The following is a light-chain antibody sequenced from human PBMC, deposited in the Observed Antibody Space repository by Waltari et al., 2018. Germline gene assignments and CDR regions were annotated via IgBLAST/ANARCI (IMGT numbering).Light chain of an antibody. CDR2: DVS. Sequence: QSALTQPVSVSGSPGQSIAISCTGTSSDVGGYDYVFWYQQHPGKVPKLMIYDVSARPSGVSNRFSGSKSGNTASLTISGLQAEDEADYYCTSFTSSGTYVFGTGTKVTVL. J-gene: IGLJ1*01. CDR1: SSDVGGYDY. CDR3: TSFTSSGTYV. V-gene: IGLV2-14*03.